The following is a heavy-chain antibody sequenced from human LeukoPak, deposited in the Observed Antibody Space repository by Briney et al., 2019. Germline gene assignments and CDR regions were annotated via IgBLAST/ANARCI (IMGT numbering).Heavy chain of an antibody. CDR3: AKRVGATKDY. Sequence: SETLSLTSTVSSGSISSYYWSWIRQPPGEGLVWFGYIYYRGSTNYNPSLKSRVTISVDTSKNQFSLKLSSVTAADTAVYYCAKRVGATKDYWGQGTLVTVSS. V-gene: IGHV4-59*01. CDR2: IYYRGST. D-gene: IGHD1-26*01. CDR1: SGSISSYY. J-gene: IGHJ4*02.